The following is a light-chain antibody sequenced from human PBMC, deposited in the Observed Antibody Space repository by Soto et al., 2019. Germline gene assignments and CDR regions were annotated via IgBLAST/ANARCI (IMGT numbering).Light chain of an antibody. CDR2: SAF. CDR1: QSISNN. V-gene: IGKV3-15*01. CDR3: KQYKEWPPFT. Sequence: EIVLTQSPATLSLSPGERATLSCRASQSISNNLAWYQQKPGQAPRLVIYSAFTRATGIPARFSGSGSGTEFTLTISSLQSEDFAIYYCKQYKEWPPFTFGQGTRLEIK. J-gene: IGKJ5*01.